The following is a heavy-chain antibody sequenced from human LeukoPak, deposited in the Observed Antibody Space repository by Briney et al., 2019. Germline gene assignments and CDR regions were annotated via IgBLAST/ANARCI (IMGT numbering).Heavy chain of an antibody. CDR1: GYTFTGYY. CDR3: ARVRGGIAVAGKYYYFDY. J-gene: IGHJ4*02. V-gene: IGHV1-2*02. CDR2: INPNSGGT. D-gene: IGHD6-19*01. Sequence: ASVKVSCKASGYTFTGYYMHWVRQAPGQGLERMGWINPNSGGTNYAQKFQGRVTMTRDTSISTAHMELSRLRSDDTAVYYCARVRGGIAVAGKYYYFDYWGQGTLVTVSS.